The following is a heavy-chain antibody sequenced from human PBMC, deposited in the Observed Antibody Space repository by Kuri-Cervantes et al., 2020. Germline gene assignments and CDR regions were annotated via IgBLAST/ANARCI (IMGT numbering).Heavy chain of an antibody. CDR2: ISSNSDYI. V-gene: IGHV3-21*06. Sequence: GESLKISCAASGFTLSTYTMNWVRLAPGKGLEWVSSISSNSDYIYYADSVKGRFTISRDNAKNSLYLQMNSLRAEDTAVYYRARDSQQLVLLPLYNWFDPWGQGTLVTVSS. J-gene: IGHJ5*02. D-gene: IGHD6-13*01. CDR3: ARDSQQLVLLPLYNWFDP. CDR1: GFTLSTYT.